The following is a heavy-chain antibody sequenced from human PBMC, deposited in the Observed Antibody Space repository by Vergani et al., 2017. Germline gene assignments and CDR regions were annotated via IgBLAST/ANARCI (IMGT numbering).Heavy chain of an antibody. D-gene: IGHD3-10*01. CDR3: AKDRRELLWFGELDY. CDR2: IRYDGSNK. J-gene: IGHJ4*02. CDR1: GFTFSSYG. Sequence: QVQLVESGGGVVQPGGSLRLSCAASGFTFSSYGMHWVRQAPGKGLEWVAFIRYDGSNKYYADSVKGRFTISRDNFKNTLYVQMNSLRAEDTAVYYCAKDRRELLWFGELDYWGQGTLVTVSS. V-gene: IGHV3-30*02.